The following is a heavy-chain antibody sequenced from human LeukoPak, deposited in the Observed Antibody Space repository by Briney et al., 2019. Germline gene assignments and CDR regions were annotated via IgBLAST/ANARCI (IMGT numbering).Heavy chain of an antibody. CDR1: GFTFSSYA. Sequence: GRSLRLSCAASGFTFSSYAMHWVRQAPGKGLEWVAVISYDGSNKYYADSVKGRFTISRDNSKNTLHLQMNSLRAEDTAVYYCARDRRQWLVLLYFQHWGQGTLVTVSS. V-gene: IGHV3-30*04. D-gene: IGHD6-19*01. J-gene: IGHJ1*01. CDR3: ARDRRQWLVLLYFQH. CDR2: ISYDGSNK.